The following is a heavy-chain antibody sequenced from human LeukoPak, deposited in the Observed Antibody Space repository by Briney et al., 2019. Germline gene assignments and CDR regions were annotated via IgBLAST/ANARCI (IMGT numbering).Heavy chain of an antibody. Sequence: PGGSLRLSCAASGFTFSSYWMSWVRQAPGKGLEWVANIKQDGSEKYYVDSVKGRFTISRDNAKNSLYLQMNSLRAEDTAVYYCAREPYYDILTGPAYFDYWGQGTLVTVSS. D-gene: IGHD3-9*01. CDR2: IKQDGSEK. CDR3: AREPYYDILTGPAYFDY. CDR1: GFTFSSYW. J-gene: IGHJ4*02. V-gene: IGHV3-7*01.